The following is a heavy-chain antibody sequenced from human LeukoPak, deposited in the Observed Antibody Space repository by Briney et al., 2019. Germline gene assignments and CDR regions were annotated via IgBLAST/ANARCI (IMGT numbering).Heavy chain of an antibody. Sequence: SQTLSLTCAISGDSVSSNSAVWNWIRQSPSRGLEWLGRTYYRSKWYNDYAVSVKSRITINPDTSKNRFSLQLNSVTPEDTAVYYGARGGIAIPGRSGMDVWGQGTTVSVSS. CDR3: ARGGIAIPGRSGMDV. V-gene: IGHV6-1*01. D-gene: IGHD6-13*01. J-gene: IGHJ6*02. CDR1: GDSVSSNSAV. CDR2: TYYRSKWYN.